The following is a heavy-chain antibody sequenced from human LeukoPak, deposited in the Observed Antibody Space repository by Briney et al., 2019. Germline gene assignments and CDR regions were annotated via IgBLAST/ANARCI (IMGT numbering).Heavy chain of an antibody. D-gene: IGHD1-26*01. CDR2: IYYSGST. J-gene: IGHJ6*03. Sequence: PSETLSLTCTVSGGSISSYYWSWIRQPPGKGLEWIGYIYYSGSTNYNPSLKSRVTISVDTSKNQFSLKLSSVTAADTAVYYCARFLGAPHYYYYYYMDVWGKGTTVTVSS. V-gene: IGHV4-59*01. CDR1: GGSISSYY. CDR3: ARFLGAPHYYYYYYMDV.